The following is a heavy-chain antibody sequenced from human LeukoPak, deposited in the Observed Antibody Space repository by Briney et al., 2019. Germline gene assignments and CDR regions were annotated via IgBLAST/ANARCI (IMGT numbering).Heavy chain of an antibody. CDR3: ASELDTVMAAFDI. Sequence: ASVKVSCKASGGTFSSYAISWVRQAPGQGLEWMGRIIPILGIANYAQKFQGRVTITADKSTSTAYMELRSLRSDDTAVYYCASELDTVMAAFDIWGQGTMVTVSS. J-gene: IGHJ3*02. CDR2: IIPILGIA. V-gene: IGHV1-69*04. D-gene: IGHD4-11*01. CDR1: GGTFSSYA.